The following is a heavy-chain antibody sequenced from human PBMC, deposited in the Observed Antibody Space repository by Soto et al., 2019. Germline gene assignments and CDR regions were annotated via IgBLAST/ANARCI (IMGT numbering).Heavy chain of an antibody. CDR2: IIPIFGTA. D-gene: IGHD2-15*01. J-gene: IGHJ4*02. CDR1: GGTFSSYA. V-gene: IGHV1-69*12. CDR3: ARESRDCSGGSCYFLPGIDY. Sequence: QVQLVQSGAEVKKPGSSVKVSCKASGGTFSSYAISWVRQAPGQGLEWMGGIIPIFGTANYAQKFQGRVKTTADETTGTAYTELSSLRSEDTAMYYCARESRDCSGGSCYFLPGIDYCCQGTLVTVSS.